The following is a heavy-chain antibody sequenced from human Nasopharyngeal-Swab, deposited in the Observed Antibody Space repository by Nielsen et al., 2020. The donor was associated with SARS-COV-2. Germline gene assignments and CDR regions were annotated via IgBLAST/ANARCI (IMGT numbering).Heavy chain of an antibody. CDR3: ARGKGTSYYYYYGMDV. CDR2: IIPAFGTP. CDR1: GDAFSRFG. D-gene: IGHD1/OR15-1a*01. V-gene: IGHV1-69*13. Sequence: SVKVSCKASGDAFSRFGISWVRQAPGQGLEWMGGIIPAFGTPTYAQDSAQDLQGRVTISADESTRTAYRELSSQRSEDTAVYYCARGKGTSYYYYYGMDVWGQGTTVTVS. J-gene: IGHJ6*02.